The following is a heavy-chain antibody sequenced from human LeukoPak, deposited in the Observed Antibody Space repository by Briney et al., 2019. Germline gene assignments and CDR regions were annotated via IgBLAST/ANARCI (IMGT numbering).Heavy chain of an antibody. D-gene: IGHD6-19*01. V-gene: IGHV3-7*01. Sequence: GGSLTLPCAASGFTFSSYWMSWVRQAPGKGLEWVATIKYDGSDKYYVDSVRGRFTISRDNAKNSLYLQMNSLSGEDTAVYFCARPSFSSGSYFDHWGQGTLVTVSS. CDR1: GFTFSSYW. J-gene: IGHJ4*02. CDR2: IKYDGSDK. CDR3: ARPSFSSGSYFDH.